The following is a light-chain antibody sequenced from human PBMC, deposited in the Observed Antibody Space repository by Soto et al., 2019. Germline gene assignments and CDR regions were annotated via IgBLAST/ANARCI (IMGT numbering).Light chain of an antibody. V-gene: IGKV3-20*01. J-gene: IGKJ1*01. Sequence: EIVLTQSPGTLSLSPRERATLSCRASQSVNDNYLAWYQHKPGQAPRLLIYGASSRAPGIPDRFRGSGSGADITRNITRLEPEEFAIEYCQQYAASPRTFGQGTQVEVK. CDR1: QSVNDNY. CDR3: QQYAASPRT. CDR2: GAS.